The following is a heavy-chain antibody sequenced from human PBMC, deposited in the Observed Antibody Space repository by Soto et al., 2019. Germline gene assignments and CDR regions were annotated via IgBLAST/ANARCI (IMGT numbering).Heavy chain of an antibody. V-gene: IGHV3-30*18. Sequence: QVQLAESGGGVVQPGRSLRLSCIGSGFRFSDYGMHRVRQAPGKGLEWVAMMSFDGTYKYSADSVKGRFIISRDNSKNTLFLQMNSLRAEDTAVYYCAKDRRDGEYNSVYDFWGQGTLVTVSS. CDR1: GFRFSDYG. CDR2: MSFDGTYK. D-gene: IGHD4-17*01. CDR3: AKDRRDGEYNSVYDF. J-gene: IGHJ4*02.